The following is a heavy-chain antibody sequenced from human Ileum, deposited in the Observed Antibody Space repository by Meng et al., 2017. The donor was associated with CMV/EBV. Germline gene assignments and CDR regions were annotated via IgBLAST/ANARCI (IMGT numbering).Heavy chain of an antibody. CDR2: AFPPDGSET. D-gene: IGHD3-3*01. CDR3: ARSSNIWSGQLPLDP. V-gene: IGHV5-51*01. CDR1: GYNFNTYW. Sequence: GGSLRLSCKASGYNFNTYWIAWVRQMPGKGLEWVGIAFPPDGSETRYGPSFRGQVTISVDKSITTAYLQWSSLKASDTGMYYCARSSNIWSGQLPLDPWGQGTQVTVSS. J-gene: IGHJ5*02.